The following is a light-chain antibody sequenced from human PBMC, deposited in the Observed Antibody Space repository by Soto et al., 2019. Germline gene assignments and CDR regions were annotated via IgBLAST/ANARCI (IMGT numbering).Light chain of an antibody. V-gene: IGKV3-11*01. J-gene: IGKJ4*01. CDR2: DAS. CDR3: QQRSNWPPELT. CDR1: QSVSTY. Sequence: EIVLTQSPATLSLSPGERATLSCRASQSVSTYLAWYQQRPGQALRLLIYDASKRATGIPARFSGSGSGTDFTLTISSLEPEDFAVYYCQQRSNWPPELTFGGGTEVDIK.